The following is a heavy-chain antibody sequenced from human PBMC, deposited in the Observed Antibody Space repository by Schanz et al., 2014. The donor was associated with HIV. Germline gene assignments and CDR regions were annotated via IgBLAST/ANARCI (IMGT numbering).Heavy chain of an antibody. V-gene: IGHV3-49*05. CDR1: GFTFGDYA. CDR2: IRSNSYGGAP. CDR3: ARWRSGAPSN. Sequence: EVQLVESGGGLVKPGRSLRLSCTASGFTFGDYAMSWFRQAPGKGLEWAAFIRSNSYGGAPEYAASVKGRFTVSRDDSRNSLYLQMNSLKTEDTAVYFCARWRSGAPSNWGQGTLVTVSS. J-gene: IGHJ4*02. D-gene: IGHD3-10*01.